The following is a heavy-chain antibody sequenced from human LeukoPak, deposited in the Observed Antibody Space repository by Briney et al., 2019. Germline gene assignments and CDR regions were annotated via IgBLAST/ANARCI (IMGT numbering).Heavy chain of an antibody. Sequence: PGGSLRLSCEASGFTSSSYGMHWVRQAPGKGLEWVAVVSADGSNKQYADSVKGRFTISRDNSKNTLYLQLNSLRTEDTAVYYCAKGGVSDSGSWYGDYFDYWGQGTLVTVSS. CDR1: GFTSSSYG. J-gene: IGHJ4*02. CDR3: AKGGVSDSGSWYGDYFDY. V-gene: IGHV3-30*18. D-gene: IGHD6-13*01. CDR2: VSADGSNK.